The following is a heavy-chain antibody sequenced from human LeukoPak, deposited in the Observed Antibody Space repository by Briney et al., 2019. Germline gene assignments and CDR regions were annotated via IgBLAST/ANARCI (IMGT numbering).Heavy chain of an antibody. Sequence: GGSLRLSCAASGFTFDDYAMHWVRRAPGKGLEWVSGISWNSGGIGYADSVKGRFTISRDNAKNSLYLQMNSLRAEDTALYYCAKDIRYSSSWYFDYWGQGTLVTVSS. D-gene: IGHD6-13*01. V-gene: IGHV3-9*01. CDR2: ISWNSGGI. CDR3: AKDIRYSSSWYFDY. CDR1: GFTFDDYA. J-gene: IGHJ4*02.